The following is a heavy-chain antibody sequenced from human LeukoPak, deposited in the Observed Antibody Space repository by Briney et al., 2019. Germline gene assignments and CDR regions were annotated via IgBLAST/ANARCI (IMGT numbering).Heavy chain of an antibody. J-gene: IGHJ4*02. CDR3: ARVGLAYGDLSSDY. V-gene: IGHV4-34*01. D-gene: IGHD4-17*01. CDR1: GGSFSGYY. CDR2: INHSGST. Sequence: PSETLSLTCAVYGGSFSGYYWSWIRQPPGKGLEWIGEINHSGSTNYNPSLKSRVTISVDTSKNQFSLKLTSVTAADTAVYYCARVGLAYGDLSSDYWGQGTLVTVSS.